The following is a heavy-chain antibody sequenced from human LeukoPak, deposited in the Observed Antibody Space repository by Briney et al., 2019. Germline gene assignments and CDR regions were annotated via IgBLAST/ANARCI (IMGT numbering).Heavy chain of an antibody. CDR2: ISYDGSNK. CDR3: ARDTASSWWYFDL. V-gene: IGHV3-30*03. J-gene: IGHJ2*01. Sequence: PGGSLRLSCAASGFTFSSYEMNWVRQAPGKGLEWVAVISYDGSNKYYADSVKGRFTISRDNSKNTLYLQMNSLRAEDTAVYYCARDTASSWWYFDLWGRGTLVTVSS. CDR1: GFTFSSYE. D-gene: IGHD5-18*01.